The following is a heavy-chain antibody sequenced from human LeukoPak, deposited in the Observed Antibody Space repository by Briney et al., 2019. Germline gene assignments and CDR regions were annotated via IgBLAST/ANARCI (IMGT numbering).Heavy chain of an antibody. CDR3: ARSQRHWDHNWFAP. CDR1: GYTFSNYD. Sequence: ASVKVSCKASGYTFSNYDLNWVRQATGQGLEWMGWMNPNTGNTDYAQKFQGRVTFTRNTSIRTAYMDLSSLTSDDTAVYYCARSQRHWDHNWFAPWGQGTLVTVSS. V-gene: IGHV1-8*03. CDR2: MNPNTGNT. J-gene: IGHJ5*02. D-gene: IGHD7-27*01.